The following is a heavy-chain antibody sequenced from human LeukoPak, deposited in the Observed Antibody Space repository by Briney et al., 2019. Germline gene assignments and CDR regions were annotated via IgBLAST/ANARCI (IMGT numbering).Heavy chain of an antibody. J-gene: IGHJ4*02. CDR3: AKDPVIAVAGTGYFDY. CDR2: ISGSGGST. D-gene: IGHD6-19*01. V-gene: IGHV3-23*01. Sequence: GGSLRLPCAASGFTFSSYAMSWVRQAPGKGLEWVSAISGSGGSTYYADSVKGRFTISRDNSKNTLYLQMNSLRAEDTAVYYCAKDPVIAVAGTGYFDYWGQGTLVTVSS. CDR1: GFTFSSYA.